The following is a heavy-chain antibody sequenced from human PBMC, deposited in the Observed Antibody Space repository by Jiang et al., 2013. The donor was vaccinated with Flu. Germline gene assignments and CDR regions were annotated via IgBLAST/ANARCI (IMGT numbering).Heavy chain of an antibody. V-gene: IGHV3-30*18. CDR3: AKSITSGGWRLHDAFDI. CDR2: ISYDGSNK. D-gene: IGHD6-19*01. CDR1: GFTFSSYG. J-gene: IGHJ3*02. Sequence: VQLLESGGGVVQPGRSLRLSCAASGFTFSSYGMHWVRQAPGKGLEWVAVISYDGSNKYHADSVKGRFTISRDNSKNTLYLQMSSLRVEDTAVYYCAKSITSGGWRLHDAFDIWG.